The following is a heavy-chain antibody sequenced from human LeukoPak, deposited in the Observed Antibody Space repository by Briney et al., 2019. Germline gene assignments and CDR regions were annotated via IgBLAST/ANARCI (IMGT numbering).Heavy chain of an antibody. D-gene: IGHD4-23*01. J-gene: IGHJ4*02. CDR2: INHSGST. CDR1: GGSFSGYY. CDR3: ARDWPRLRWSLDY. V-gene: IGHV4-34*01. Sequence: SETLSLTCAVYGGSFSGYYWSWIRQPPGKGLEWIGEINHSGSTNYNPSLKSRVTISVDTSKNQFSLKLSSVTAADTAVYYCARDWPRLRWSLDYWGQGTLVTVSS.